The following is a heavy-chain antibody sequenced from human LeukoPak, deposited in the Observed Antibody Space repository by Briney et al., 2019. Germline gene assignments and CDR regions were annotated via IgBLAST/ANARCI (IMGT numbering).Heavy chain of an antibody. J-gene: IGHJ3*02. D-gene: IGHD5-18*01. CDR2: IYTSGST. Sequence: SETLSLTCTVSGGSISSYYWSWIRQPAGKGLEWIGRIYTSGSTNYNPSLKSRVTMSVDTSKNQFSLRLTSVTAADTAVYYCARDGDTAMAHDAFDIWGQGTMVTVSS. CDR3: ARDGDTAMAHDAFDI. V-gene: IGHV4-4*07. CDR1: GGSISSYY.